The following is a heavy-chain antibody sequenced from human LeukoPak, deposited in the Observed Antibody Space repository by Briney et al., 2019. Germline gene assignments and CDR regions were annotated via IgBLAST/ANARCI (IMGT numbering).Heavy chain of an antibody. CDR1: GFTFSSFG. J-gene: IGHJ4*02. CDR2: IRYDGSNI. Sequence: GGSLRLYCAASGFTFSSFGMHWLRQAPGQGLQWVAFIRYDGSNIYYADSVKGRFTISRDNSKNALYLQMSSLRAEDTAVYYCAKDISAYGSGTSADYWGQGTLVTVSS. D-gene: IGHD3-10*01. CDR3: AKDISAYGSGTSADY. V-gene: IGHV3-30*02.